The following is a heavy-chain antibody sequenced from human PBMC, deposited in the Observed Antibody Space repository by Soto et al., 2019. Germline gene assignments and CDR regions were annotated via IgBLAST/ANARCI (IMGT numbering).Heavy chain of an antibody. V-gene: IGHV3-53*01. CDR1: GFTVSSNY. Sequence: GGSLRLSCAASGFTVSSNYMSWVRQAPGKGLEWVSVIYSGGSTYYADSVKGRFTISRDNSKNTLYLQMNSPRAEDTAVYYCARDSRIAAAGTKYYYGMDVWGQGTTVTVSS. CDR3: ARDSRIAAAGTKYYYGMDV. D-gene: IGHD6-13*01. CDR2: IYSGGST. J-gene: IGHJ6*02.